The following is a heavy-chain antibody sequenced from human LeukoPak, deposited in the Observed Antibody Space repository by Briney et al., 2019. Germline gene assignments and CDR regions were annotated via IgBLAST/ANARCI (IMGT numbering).Heavy chain of an antibody. D-gene: IGHD3-10*01. V-gene: IGHV1-46*01. CDR3: ARLAGAWFGGRWAFDY. J-gene: IGHJ4*02. CDR1: GYTFTSYY. Sequence: GSSVKVSCKASGYTFTSYYMHWVRQAPGQGLEWMGIINPSGGSTSYAQKFQGRVTMTRDTSTSTVYMELSSLRSEDTAVYYCARLAGAWFGGRWAFDYWGQGTLVTVSS. CDR2: INPSGGST.